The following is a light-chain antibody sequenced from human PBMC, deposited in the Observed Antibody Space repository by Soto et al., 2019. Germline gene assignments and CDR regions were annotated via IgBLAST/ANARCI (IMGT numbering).Light chain of an antibody. V-gene: IGKV3-15*01. Sequence: EIVMTQSPATLSVSPGERATLSCRASQSVSSNLAWYQQKPGQAPRLLTYGASTRATGIPARFSGSGSGTEFTLTISSLQSEDFAVYYCQQYHNWLLYTFGQGTKLEIK. CDR1: QSVSSN. CDR2: GAS. J-gene: IGKJ2*01. CDR3: QQYHNWLLYT.